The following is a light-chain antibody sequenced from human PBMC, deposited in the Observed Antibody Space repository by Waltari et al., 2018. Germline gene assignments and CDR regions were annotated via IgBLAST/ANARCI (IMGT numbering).Light chain of an antibody. CDR3: QQYYSTPYT. V-gene: IGKV4-1*01. J-gene: IGKJ2*01. CDR1: QSVLYSSNTKNY. CDR2: WAS. Sequence: DIVMTQSPDSLAVSLGVRATINCKSSQSVLYSSNTKNYLAWYQQKPGQPPKLLIYWASTREFGVPDRFSGSGSGTDFTLTISSLQAEDVAVYYCQQYYSTPYTFGQGTKLEIK.